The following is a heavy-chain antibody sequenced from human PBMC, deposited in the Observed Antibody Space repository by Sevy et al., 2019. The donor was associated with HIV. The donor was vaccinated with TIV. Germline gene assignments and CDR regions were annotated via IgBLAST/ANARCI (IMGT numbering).Heavy chain of an antibody. V-gene: IGHV1-18*01. CDR1: GYTFSSYG. Sequence: ASVKVSCKASGYTFSSYGISWVRQAPGQGLEWMGWISDYNGYTNYAHKFQGRVTMSTETSTRTAYMELRSLRSDDTAVYFCAREGYYFRSGTYRPPNYYGMDVWGQGTAVTVSS. CDR2: ISDYNGYT. CDR3: AREGYYFRSGTYRPPNYYGMDV. D-gene: IGHD3-10*01. J-gene: IGHJ6*02.